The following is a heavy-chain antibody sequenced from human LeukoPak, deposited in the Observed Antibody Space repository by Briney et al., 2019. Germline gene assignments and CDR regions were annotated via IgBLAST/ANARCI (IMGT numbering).Heavy chain of an antibody. CDR2: INAGNGNT. CDR1: GYTLTNYA. J-gene: IGHJ4*02. CDR3: ARATRGYYGSLGQYCFDY. D-gene: IGHD3-10*01. Sequence: ASVKVSCKASGYTLTNYAMHWVRQAPGQRLEWMGWINAGNGNTKYSQKFQGRVSITRDTSASTAYMELSSLRSEDTAVYYCARATRGYYGSLGQYCFDYWGQGTLVTVSS. V-gene: IGHV1-3*01.